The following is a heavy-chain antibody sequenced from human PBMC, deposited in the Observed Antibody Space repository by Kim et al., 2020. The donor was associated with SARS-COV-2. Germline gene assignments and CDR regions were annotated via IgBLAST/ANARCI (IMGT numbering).Heavy chain of an antibody. CDR1: GGSISSGGYY. CDR3: ARVRGYSGSRYFDY. V-gene: IGHV4-31*03. J-gene: IGHJ4*02. Sequence: SETLSLTCTVSGGSISSGGYYWSWIRQHPGKGLEWIGYIYYSGSTYYNPSLKSRVTISVDTSKNQFSLKLSSVTAADTAVYYCARVRGYSGSRYFDYWGQGTLVTVSP. CDR2: IYYSGST. D-gene: IGHD5-12*01.